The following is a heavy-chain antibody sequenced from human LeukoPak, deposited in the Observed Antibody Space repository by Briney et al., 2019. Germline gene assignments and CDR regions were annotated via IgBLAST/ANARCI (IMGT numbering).Heavy chain of an antibody. CDR3: ARIIRTTGYYSNPKSGAFDF. V-gene: IGHV4-39*01. J-gene: IGHJ4*02. CDR2: VYSSGSA. Sequence: PETLSLTCAVSGGSIRSSHHYWGWIRQPPGKGLEWIGSVYSSGSAYYNPSLRTRVSISVDTSKSQFSLKLTSVTAADTAVYFCARIIRTTGYYSNPKSGAFDFWGQGTPVTVSS. CDR1: GGSIRSSHHY. D-gene: IGHD3-9*01.